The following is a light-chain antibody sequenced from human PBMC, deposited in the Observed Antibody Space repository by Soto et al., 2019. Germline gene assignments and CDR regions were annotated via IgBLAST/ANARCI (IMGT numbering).Light chain of an antibody. Sequence: EIVMTQSPATLSVSPGERATLSCRASQSVSSNLAWYQQKPGQAPRLLIYGASTRATGIPARFSGSGSGTEVTPTISSLQSEDFAVYYCQQYNNWPPLYTFGQGTKLEIK. CDR3: QQYNNWPPLYT. J-gene: IGKJ2*01. V-gene: IGKV3-15*01. CDR1: QSVSSN. CDR2: GAS.